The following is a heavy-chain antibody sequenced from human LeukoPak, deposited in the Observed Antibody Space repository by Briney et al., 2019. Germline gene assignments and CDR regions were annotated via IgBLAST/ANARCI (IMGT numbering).Heavy chain of an antibody. J-gene: IGHJ4*02. CDR1: GFTFSSYA. CDR2: ITGSGGST. Sequence: GGSLRLSCAASGFTFSSYAMSWVRQAPGKGLEWVSAITGSGGSTYYADSVKGRFAISRDNSKNTLYVQMNSLRAEDTAVYYCAKSGYSTKGDFDYWGQGTLVTVSS. D-gene: IGHD6-13*01. CDR3: AKSGYSTKGDFDY. V-gene: IGHV3-23*01.